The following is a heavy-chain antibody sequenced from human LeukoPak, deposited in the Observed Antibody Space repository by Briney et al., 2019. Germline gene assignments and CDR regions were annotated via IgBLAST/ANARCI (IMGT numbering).Heavy chain of an antibody. V-gene: IGHV3-74*01. D-gene: IGHD3-10*01. J-gene: IGHJ5*02. Sequence: PGGSLRLSCAASGFTFSSYWMHWVRQAPGKGLVWVSRINSDGSSTSYADSVKGRFIISRDNAKNTLYLQMNSLRAEDTAVYYCAREGQQPRGVRWFDPWGQGTLVTDSS. CDR1: GFTFSSYW. CDR2: INSDGSST. CDR3: AREGQQPRGVRWFDP.